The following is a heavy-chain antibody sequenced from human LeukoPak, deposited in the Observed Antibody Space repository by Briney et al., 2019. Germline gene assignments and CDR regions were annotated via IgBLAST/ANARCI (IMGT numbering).Heavy chain of an antibody. D-gene: IGHD3-22*01. J-gene: IGHJ4*02. CDR1: GGSISSSSYY. CDR2: IYYSGST. V-gene: IGHV4-39*01. CDR3: ARADSSGYYYATPPFDY. Sequence: TSQTLSLTCTVSGGSISSSSYYWGWIRQPPGKGLEWIGSIYYSGSTYYNPSLKSRVTISVDTSKNQFSLKLSSVTAADTAVYYCARADSSGYYYATPPFDYWGQGTLVTVSS.